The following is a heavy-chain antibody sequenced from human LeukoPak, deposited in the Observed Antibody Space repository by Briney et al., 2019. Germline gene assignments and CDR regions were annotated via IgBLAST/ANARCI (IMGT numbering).Heavy chain of an antibody. D-gene: IGHD4-11*01. CDR2: ISAYNGNT. Sequence: ASVKVSCKASGYTFTSYGISWVRQAPGQGLEWMGWISAYNGNTNYAQKLQGRVTMTTDTSTSTAYMELRSLRSEDTAVYYCASSGPTVTTDYYYGMDVWGQGTTVTVSS. CDR1: GYTFTSYG. CDR3: ASSGPTVTTDYYYGMDV. J-gene: IGHJ6*02. V-gene: IGHV1-18*01.